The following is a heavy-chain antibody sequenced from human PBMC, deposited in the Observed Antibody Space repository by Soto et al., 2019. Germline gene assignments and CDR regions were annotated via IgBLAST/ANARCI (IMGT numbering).Heavy chain of an antibody. CDR2: ISYDGSNK. V-gene: IGHV3-30-3*01. CDR3: ARDGAAGLDV. J-gene: IGHJ6*02. D-gene: IGHD1-26*01. CDR1: GFTFSSYA. Sequence: QVQLVESGGGVVQPGRSLRLSCAASGFTFSSYAMHWVRQAPGKGLEWVAVISYDGSNKYYADSVKGRFTISRDNSKNTLYLQMNSLRAEDTAVYYCARDGAAGLDVWGQGTTVTVSS.